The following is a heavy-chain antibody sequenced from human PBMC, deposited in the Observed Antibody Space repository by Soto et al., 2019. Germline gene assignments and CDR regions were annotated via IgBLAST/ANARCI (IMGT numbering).Heavy chain of an antibody. V-gene: IGHV1-2*04. CDR2: INPNSGGT. D-gene: IGHD5-12*01. Sequence: QVPLVQSGAEVKKPGASVKVSCKASGYTFTGYYMHWVRQAPGQGLEWMGWINPNSGGTNYAQKFQGWVTMTRDTSISPADMGLGRLRSDETAVYYCATHLEDVEMATTAPSGGAKDYWGQGTLVTVSS. J-gene: IGHJ4*02. CDR1: GYTFTGYY. CDR3: ATHLEDVEMATTAPSGGAKDY.